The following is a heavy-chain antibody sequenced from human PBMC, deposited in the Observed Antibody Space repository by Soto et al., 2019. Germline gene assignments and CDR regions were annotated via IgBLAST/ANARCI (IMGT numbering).Heavy chain of an antibody. CDR1: GFTFSSYA. CDR2: ISGSGGST. V-gene: IGHV3-23*01. D-gene: IGHD6-19*01. CDR3: AKFFGSSGWLSDY. J-gene: IGHJ4*02. Sequence: EVQLLESGGGLVQPGGSLRLSCAASGFTFSSYAMSWVRQAPGKGLEWVSAISGSGGSTYYADSVKGRFTISKDNTKNTLYLQMNSLRAEDTAVYYCAKFFGSSGWLSDYWGQGTLVTVSS.